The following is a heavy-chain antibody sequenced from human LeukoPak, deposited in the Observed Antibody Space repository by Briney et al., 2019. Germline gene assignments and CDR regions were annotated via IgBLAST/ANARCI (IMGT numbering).Heavy chain of an antibody. D-gene: IGHD1-14*01. Sequence: SETLSLTCTVSGDSISSDYWSWIRQPPGKGLEWIGYTYYSESTNYNPSLESRVTISVDTSKNQFSLKLSSVTAADTAVYYCVRDGIDKVGFEYWGLGTLVTVSS. CDR1: GDSISSDY. CDR3: VRDGIDKVGFEY. CDR2: TYYSEST. V-gene: IGHV4-59*01. J-gene: IGHJ4*02.